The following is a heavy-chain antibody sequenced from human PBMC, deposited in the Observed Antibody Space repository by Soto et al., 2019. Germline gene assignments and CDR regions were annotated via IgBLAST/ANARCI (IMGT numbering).Heavy chain of an antibody. CDR1: GGSIRRGGFS. V-gene: IGHV4-31*03. Sequence: PFPTCTLSGGSIRRGGFSLGWVRPHPRKGPGWVGDIYYSGSTYYNPSLKSRVTISVDTSKNQFSLKLSSVTAADTAVYYCARYLRGTSYYDFWSGYYLGDAFDIWGQGTMVTVSS. D-gene: IGHD3-3*01. CDR2: IYYSGST. CDR3: ARYLRGTSYYDFWSGYYLGDAFDI. J-gene: IGHJ3*02.